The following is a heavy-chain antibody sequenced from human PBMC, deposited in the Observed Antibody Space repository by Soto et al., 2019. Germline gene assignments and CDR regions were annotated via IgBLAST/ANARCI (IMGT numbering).Heavy chain of an antibody. CDR2: ISGSSSYI. Sequence: EVQLVESGGGLVKPGGSLRLSCAGSGFIFRTSIMNWVRQAPGKGLEWVSSISGSSSYIYYADSVKGRFTISRDNAQNSLSLQMNSLRTEDTALYYCATGHTEVDNWGQGTLVTVSS. V-gene: IGHV3-21*06. D-gene: IGHD5-18*01. CDR3: ATGHTEVDN. CDR1: GFIFRTSI. J-gene: IGHJ4*02.